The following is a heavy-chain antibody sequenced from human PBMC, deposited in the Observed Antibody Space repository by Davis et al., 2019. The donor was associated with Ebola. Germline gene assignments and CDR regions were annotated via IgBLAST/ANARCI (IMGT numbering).Heavy chain of an antibody. CDR3: ARETSGDY. Sequence: GESLKISCAASGFTFNNYAMNWVRQAPGKGLEWISSISSSSHYIYYADSVKGRFTISRDNAKNSLYLQMDSLRVEDTAVYYCARETSGDYWGQGTLVTVSS. J-gene: IGHJ4*02. D-gene: IGHD7-27*01. V-gene: IGHV3-21*01. CDR2: ISSSSHYI. CDR1: GFTFNNYA.